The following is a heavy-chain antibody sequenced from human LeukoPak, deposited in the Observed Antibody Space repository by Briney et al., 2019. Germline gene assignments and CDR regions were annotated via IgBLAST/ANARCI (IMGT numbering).Heavy chain of an antibody. Sequence: QTLSLTFAISGDSGSINSAAWNWIRQSPSRGLELLGRTYNRSKWYNDYAVSVKSRITINPDTSRNQFSLQLNSVTPEDTAIYYCAGSGSSTLGFDYWGQGTLVTVSS. V-gene: IGHV6-1*01. CDR3: AGSGSSTLGFDY. D-gene: IGHD1-26*01. CDR2: TYNRSKWYN. J-gene: IGHJ4*02. CDR1: GDSGSINSAA.